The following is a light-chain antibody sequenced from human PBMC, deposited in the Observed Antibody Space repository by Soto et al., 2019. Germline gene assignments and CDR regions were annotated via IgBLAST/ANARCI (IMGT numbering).Light chain of an antibody. CDR3: QQYFRPWT. CDR2: WAT. V-gene: IGKV4-1*01. CDR1: QSVLYSSNNKNY. J-gene: IGKJ1*01. Sequence: DIVMTQSPDSLAVSLGERATINCKSSQSVLYSSNNKNYLAWYQQKPGQPPKLLIYWATTRESGVPYRFSGSGSGEVFILTISSLQDEDVAVYYCQQYFRPWTFGQGTKVEIK.